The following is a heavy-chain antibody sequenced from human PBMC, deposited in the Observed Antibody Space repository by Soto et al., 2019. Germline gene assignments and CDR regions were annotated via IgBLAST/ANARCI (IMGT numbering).Heavy chain of an antibody. D-gene: IGHD1-1*01. CDR3: AKGARGRANWNEFDY. V-gene: IGHV3-30*18. CDR1: GFIFSNYA. J-gene: IGHJ4*02. Sequence: QVQLVESGGGVVQSGRSLRLSCAASGFIFSNYAIHWVRQAPGKGLDWVAVISYDGSNKYSADSVKGRFTISRDSSKNTVYLQMDSLRPEDTAVYYCAKGARGRANWNEFDYWGQGTLVTVSS. CDR2: ISYDGSNK.